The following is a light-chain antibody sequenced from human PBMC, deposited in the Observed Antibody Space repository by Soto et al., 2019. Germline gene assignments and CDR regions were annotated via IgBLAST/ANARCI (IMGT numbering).Light chain of an antibody. Sequence: EIVLTQSPGTVSLSPGERATLSCRASQSVSSRNLAWYRQKPGQAPSHLIFGASNRATGIPGRFSGSGSGTDFTLTISRLEPEDCAVYYCLRYGDSPPAYTFGQGTKLEIK. CDR1: QSVSSRN. V-gene: IGKV3-20*01. J-gene: IGKJ2*01. CDR2: GAS. CDR3: LRYGDSPPAYT.